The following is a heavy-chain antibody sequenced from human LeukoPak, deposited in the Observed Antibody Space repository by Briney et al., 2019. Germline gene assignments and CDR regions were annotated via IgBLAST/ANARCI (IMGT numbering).Heavy chain of an antibody. CDR1: GGSISSVSYS. CDR2: IYTSGSA. CDR3: AGRPPQHYYDNSGYFPDAFYI. J-gene: IGHJ3*02. V-gene: IGHV4-61*02. D-gene: IGHD3-22*01. Sequence: SETLSLTCTVSGGSISSVSYSWSWIRQPAGKGLEWIGRIYTSGSANYNPSLKSRVTISVDTSKNQFSLKLSSVTAADTAVYFFAGRPPQHYYDNSGYFPDAFYIWGQRTKGTVSS.